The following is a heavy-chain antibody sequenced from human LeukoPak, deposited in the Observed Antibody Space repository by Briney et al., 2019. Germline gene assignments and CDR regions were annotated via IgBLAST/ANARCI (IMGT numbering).Heavy chain of an antibody. CDR1: GYTLTELS. CDR3: ATVWFGIYAFDI. D-gene: IGHD3-10*01. J-gene: IGHJ3*02. Sequence: ASVKVSCKVSGYTLTELSMHWVRHAPGKGLEWMEGFDPEDGETIYAQKFQGRVTMTEDTSTDTAYMELSSLRSEDTAVYYCATVWFGIYAFDIWGQGTMVTVSS. CDR2: FDPEDGET. V-gene: IGHV1-24*01.